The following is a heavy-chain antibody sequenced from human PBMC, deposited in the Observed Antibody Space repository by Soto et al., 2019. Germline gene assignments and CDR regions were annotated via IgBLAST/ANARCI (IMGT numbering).Heavy chain of an antibody. CDR2: ISGSGGST. Sequence: GGSLRLSCAASGFTFSSYAMSWFRQAPGKGLEWVSSISGSGGSTYYADSVKGRFTISRDNSKNTLYLQMNSLRAEDTAVYYCAKDLDGYNFYYYYGMDVWGQGTTVTVSS. J-gene: IGHJ6*02. CDR3: AKDLDGYNFYYYYGMDV. V-gene: IGHV3-23*01. CDR1: GFTFSSYA. D-gene: IGHD5-12*01.